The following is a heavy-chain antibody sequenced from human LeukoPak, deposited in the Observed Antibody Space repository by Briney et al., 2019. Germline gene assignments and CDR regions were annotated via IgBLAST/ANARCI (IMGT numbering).Heavy chain of an antibody. Sequence: ASVKVSCKASGYTFTGYYMHWVRQAPGQGLEWMGWINPNSGGINYAQKFQGRVTMTRDTSISTAYMELSRLRSDDTAVYYCARDLWQWLPTGYWGQGILVTVSS. CDR1: GYTFTGYY. CDR2: INPNSGGI. CDR3: ARDLWQWLPTGY. V-gene: IGHV1-2*02. D-gene: IGHD6-19*01. J-gene: IGHJ4*02.